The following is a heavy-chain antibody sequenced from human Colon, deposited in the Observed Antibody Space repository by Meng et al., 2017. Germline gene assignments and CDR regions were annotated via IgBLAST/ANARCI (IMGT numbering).Heavy chain of an antibody. D-gene: IGHD3-22*01. V-gene: IGHV3-11*01. CDR3: ATTGSRSSGS. CDR2: ISTTGSIA. CDR1: GFIFSYYY. Sequence: QVQLVESGGGLVKPGGSLRLSCASSGFIFSYYYMAWIRQTPGKGLEWVSYISTTGSIAYYADSVKGRFTISRDNAKNSVYLQMNSLRAEDTAVYYCATTGSRSSGSWGQGTLVTVSS. J-gene: IGHJ4*02.